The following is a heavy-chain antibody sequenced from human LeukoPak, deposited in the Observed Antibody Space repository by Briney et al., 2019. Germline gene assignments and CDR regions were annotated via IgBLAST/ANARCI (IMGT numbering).Heavy chain of an antibody. CDR2: ISTYNSNT. V-gene: IGHV1-18*01. J-gene: IGHJ3*01. CDR3: ARVDPGNYYAFDF. CDR1: AYSFTNYG. Sequence: ASVKVSCKPSAYSFTNYGITWVRQAPGQGLEWMGWISTYNSNTNYAQKFQGRVTMTTDTSTSTAYMELRSLRSDDTAVYYCARVDPGNYYAFDFWGQGTKVTVSS. D-gene: IGHD1-26*01.